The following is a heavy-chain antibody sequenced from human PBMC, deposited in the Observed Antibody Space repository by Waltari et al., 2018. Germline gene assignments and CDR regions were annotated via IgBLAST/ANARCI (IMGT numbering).Heavy chain of an antibody. CDR2: TYYRSKWFY. D-gene: IGHD3-16*01. V-gene: IGHV6-1*01. CDR1: GDSVSSNHAH. J-gene: IGHJ5*02. Sequence: VQLQQSGPGLVNPSQTLSLTCAIPGDSVSSNHAHSTWVRQSPSRGLEWLGRTYYRSKWFYDYALSVRSRISINPDTTKNQVSLQLKSVTPEDTAVYYCARDLTGGKGNWFDPWGQGTQVTVSS. CDR3: ARDLTGGKGNWFDP.